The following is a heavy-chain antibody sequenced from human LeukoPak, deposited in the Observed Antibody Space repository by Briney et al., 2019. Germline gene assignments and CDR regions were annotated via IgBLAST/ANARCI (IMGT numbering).Heavy chain of an antibody. J-gene: IGHJ4*02. CDR3: ARLMTSSAGRDY. CDR2: IYYSGST. D-gene: IGHD2-2*01. CDR1: GGSISSYS. V-gene: IGHV4-59*01. Sequence: SSETLSLTCTVSGGSISSYSWSWIRQPPGKGLEWIGYIYYSGSTNYNPSLKGRVTISVHTSKNQFSLRLTSVTAADTAVYYCARLMTSSAGRDYWGQGTLVTVSS.